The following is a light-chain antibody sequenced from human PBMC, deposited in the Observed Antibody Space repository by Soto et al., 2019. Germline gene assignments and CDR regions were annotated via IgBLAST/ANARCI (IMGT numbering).Light chain of an antibody. Sequence: DIQLPQSPSFLSASVGDRVTITCRASQGISTYLAWYQQKLGKAPKLLIYDASTLQSGVPSRFSGSRSGTEFTLTISSLQPEDFATYYCQQYNSYSFGQGTKVDI. CDR3: QQYNSYS. J-gene: IGKJ1*01. V-gene: IGKV1-9*01. CDR2: DAS. CDR1: QGISTY.